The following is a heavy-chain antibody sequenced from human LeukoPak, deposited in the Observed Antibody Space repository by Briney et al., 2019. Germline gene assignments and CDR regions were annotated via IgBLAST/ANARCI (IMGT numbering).Heavy chain of an antibody. CDR3: TTEWD. Sequence: GGSLRLSCTASGITLRNAWMSWVRQAPGKGLEWVGRIRSKTDGMTTDYVAPVKGRFTISRDDSKNTLYLQMNSLETEDTGVYYCTTEWDWGQGTLVTVSS. CDR2: IRSKTDGMTT. J-gene: IGHJ4*02. CDR1: GITLRNAW. D-gene: IGHD1-26*01. V-gene: IGHV3-15*01.